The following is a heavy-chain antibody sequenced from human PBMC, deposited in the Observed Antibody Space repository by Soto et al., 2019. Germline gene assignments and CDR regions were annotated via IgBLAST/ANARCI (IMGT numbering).Heavy chain of an antibody. CDR3: AYLPCSGGSCYWFSFSGMDV. V-gene: IGHV2-5*02. D-gene: IGHD2-15*01. Sequence: QITLKESGPTLVKPTQTLTLTCTFSGFSLGTSGVGVAWSRQPPGEALEWLALIYWDADKRYRPTLESRLTITKDTSKNQVVLTMTNMDSVDTATYYCAYLPCSGGSCYWFSFSGMDVWGQGTTVTVSS. J-gene: IGHJ6*02. CDR1: GFSLGTSGVG. CDR2: IYWDADK.